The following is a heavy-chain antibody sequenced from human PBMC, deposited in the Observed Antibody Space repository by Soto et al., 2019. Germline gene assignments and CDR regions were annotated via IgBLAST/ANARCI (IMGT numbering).Heavy chain of an antibody. D-gene: IGHD2-2*01. CDR1: GFTFNNYA. CDR3: AKDSNIVPVSTAFHY. J-gene: IGHJ4*02. Sequence: GGSLRLSCVASGFTFNNYAMTWVRQAPGKGLEWVSAISGSGGATYYAESLKGRFTISRDNSKNTLYLQMNSLRAEDTAVYYCAKDSNIVPVSTAFHYWGQGTLVTVSS. CDR2: ISGSGGAT. V-gene: IGHV3-23*01.